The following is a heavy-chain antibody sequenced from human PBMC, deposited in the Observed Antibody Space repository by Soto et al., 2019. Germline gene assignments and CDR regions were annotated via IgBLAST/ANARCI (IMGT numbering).Heavy chain of an antibody. Sequence: GASVKVSCKASGYTFTSYDINWVRQATGQGLEWMGWMNPNSGNTGYAQKFQGRVTMTRNTSISTAYMELSSLRSEDTAVYYCARTTTTFANYYYYMDVWGKGTTVTVSS. D-gene: IGHD1-1*01. V-gene: IGHV1-8*01. J-gene: IGHJ6*03. CDR1: GYTFTSYD. CDR3: ARTTTTFANYYYYMDV. CDR2: MNPNSGNT.